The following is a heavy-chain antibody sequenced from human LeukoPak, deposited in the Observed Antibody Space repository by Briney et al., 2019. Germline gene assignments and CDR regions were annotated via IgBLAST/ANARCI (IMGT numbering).Heavy chain of an antibody. CDR3: AGSVEMATLFDY. V-gene: IGHV4-59*01. CDR1: GGSISSYY. D-gene: IGHD5-24*01. CDR2: IYYSGST. Sequence: SETLSLTCTVSGGSISSYYWSWIRQPPGKGPEWIGYIYYSGSTNYNPSLKSRVTISVDTSKNQFSLKLSSVIAADTAVYYCAGSVEMATLFDYWGQGTLVTVSS. J-gene: IGHJ4*02.